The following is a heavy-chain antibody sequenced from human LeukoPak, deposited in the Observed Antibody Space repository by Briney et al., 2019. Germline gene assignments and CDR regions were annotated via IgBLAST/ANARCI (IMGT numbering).Heavy chain of an antibody. Sequence: SETLSLTCTVSGGSISSSSYYWGWIRQPPGKGLEWIGSIYYSGSTYYNPSLKSRVTVSVDTSKNQFSLKLSSVTAADTAVYYCASIVEMATFDYWGQGTLVTVSS. CDR2: IYYSGST. D-gene: IGHD5-24*01. J-gene: IGHJ4*02. CDR1: GGSISSSSYY. CDR3: ASIVEMATFDY. V-gene: IGHV4-39*01.